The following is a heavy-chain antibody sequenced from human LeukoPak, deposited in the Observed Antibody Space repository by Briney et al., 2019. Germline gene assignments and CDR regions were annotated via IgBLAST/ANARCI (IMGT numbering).Heavy chain of an antibody. CDR2: ISAYNGNT. CDR3: ARAGTTGTTTAFDI. CDR1: GYTFTSYG. J-gene: IGHJ3*02. Sequence: ASVKVSCKASGYTFTSYGISWVRQAPGQGLEWMGWISAYNGNTNYAQKLQGRVTITTDESTSTAYMELSSLRSEDTAVYYCARAGTTGTTTAFDIWGQGTMVTVSS. V-gene: IGHV1-18*01. D-gene: IGHD1-1*01.